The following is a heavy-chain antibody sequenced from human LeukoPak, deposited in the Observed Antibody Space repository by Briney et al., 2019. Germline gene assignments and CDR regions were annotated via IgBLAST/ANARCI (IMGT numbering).Heavy chain of an antibody. Sequence: SQTLSLTCTVSGGSISSGSYYWSWIRQPAGKGLEWIGRIYTSGSTNYNPSLKSRVTISVDTSKNQFSLKLSSVTAADTAVYYCARLWGGGTAFDIWGQGTMVTVSS. V-gene: IGHV4-61*02. D-gene: IGHD3-10*01. CDR1: GGSISSGSYY. J-gene: IGHJ3*02. CDR2: IYTSGST. CDR3: ARLWGGGTAFDI.